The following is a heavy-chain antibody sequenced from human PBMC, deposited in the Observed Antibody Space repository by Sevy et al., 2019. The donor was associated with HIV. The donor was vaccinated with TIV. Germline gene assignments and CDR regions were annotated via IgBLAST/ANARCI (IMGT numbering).Heavy chain of an antibody. CDR2: IRSKAYGGTT. CDR3: TRAPGYCSSTSCYPLQYYFDY. V-gene: IGHV3-49*03. J-gene: IGHJ4*02. D-gene: IGHD2-2*01. Sequence: GGSLRLSYTASGFTFGDYAMIWFRQAPGKGLEWVGFIRSKAYGGTTEYAASVKGRFTISRDDSKSIAYLQMNSLKTEDTAVYYCTRAPGYCSSTSCYPLQYYFDYWGQGTLVTVSS. CDR1: GFTFGDYA.